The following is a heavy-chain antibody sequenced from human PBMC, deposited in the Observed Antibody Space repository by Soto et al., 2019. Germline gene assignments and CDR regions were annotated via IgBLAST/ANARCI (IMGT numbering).Heavy chain of an antibody. CDR2: ISYDGSNK. CDR1: GFTFSSYA. D-gene: IGHD6-13*01. V-gene: IGHV3-30-3*01. J-gene: IGHJ6*02. CDR3: ARRAARYSSSWNFYYYYGMDV. Sequence: GESLKISCAASGFTFSSYAMHWVRQAPGKGLEWVAVISYDGSNKYYADSVKGRFTISRDNSKNTLYLQMNSLRAEDTAVYYCARRAARYSSSWNFYYYYGMDVWGQGTTVTVSS.